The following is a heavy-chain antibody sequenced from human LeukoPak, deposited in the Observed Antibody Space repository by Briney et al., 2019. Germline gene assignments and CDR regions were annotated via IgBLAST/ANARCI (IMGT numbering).Heavy chain of an antibody. J-gene: IGHJ4*02. CDR2: IDGTGFST. D-gene: IGHD5-18*01. V-gene: IGHV3-23*01. CDR3: AKARGYSFGSLEH. Sequence: GGSLRLSCATSGFIFAISAMTWVRQAPGKGLEWVSTIDGTGFSTFYPDSVKGRFTVSRDKSRNTVFLQLSSLRVDDTAIYFCAKARGYSFGSLEHWGPGTLVTVSS. CDR1: GFIFAISA.